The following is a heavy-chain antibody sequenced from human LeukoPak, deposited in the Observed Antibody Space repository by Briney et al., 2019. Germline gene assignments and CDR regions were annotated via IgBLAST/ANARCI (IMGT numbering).Heavy chain of an antibody. CDR1: GFTFSSYA. J-gene: IGHJ4*02. CDR2: ISYDGSNK. D-gene: IGHD3-22*01. Sequence: HPGRSLRLSCAASGFTFSSYAMHWVRQAPGKGLERVAVISYDGSNKYYADSVKGRFTISRDNSKNTLYLQMNSLRAEDTAVYYCANHPGRYYYDSSGYHIDYWGQGTLVTVSS. V-gene: IGHV3-30-3*01. CDR3: ANHPGRYYYDSSGYHIDY.